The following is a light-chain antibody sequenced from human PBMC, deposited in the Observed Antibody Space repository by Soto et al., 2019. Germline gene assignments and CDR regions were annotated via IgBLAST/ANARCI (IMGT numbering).Light chain of an antibody. J-gene: IGLJ1*01. CDR3: SSSTTSFTYV. Sequence: QSALTQPASVSGSPGQSIAISCTGTSSDVGAYNYVSWYQQYPGKAPKLMIYDVSNRPSGVSDRFSGSKSGNTASLTISGLQAEDEADYYCSSSTTSFTYVFGTGTKLTVL. CDR2: DVS. V-gene: IGLV2-14*03. CDR1: SSDVGAYNY.